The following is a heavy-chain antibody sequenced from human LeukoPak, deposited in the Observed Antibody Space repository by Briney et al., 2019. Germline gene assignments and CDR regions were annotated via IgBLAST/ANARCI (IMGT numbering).Heavy chain of an antibody. Sequence: SQTLSLTCTVSGGSISSGSYYWSWIRQPAGKGLEWIGYIYYSGSTNYNPSLKSRVTISVDTSKNQFSLKLSSVTAADTAVYYCAREVAGTIGYWGQGTLVTVSS. CDR3: AREVAGTIGY. D-gene: IGHD6-19*01. CDR1: GGSISSGSYY. J-gene: IGHJ4*02. CDR2: IYYSGST. V-gene: IGHV4-61*10.